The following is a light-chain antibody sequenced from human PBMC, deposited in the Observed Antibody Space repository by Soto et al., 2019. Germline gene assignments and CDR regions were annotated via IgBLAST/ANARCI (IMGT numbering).Light chain of an antibody. Sequence: DIQMTQSPASLSASLGDRVTITWGASQTISSYLNWYQQKPGKAPNLLTYDASTLHSGVPSRFSGGGYGTDFNLTISSLQTEDFATYYCQQVNVYPSTFGGGTKVDIK. V-gene: IGKV1-39*01. CDR1: QTISSY. CDR3: QQVNVYPST. CDR2: DAS. J-gene: IGKJ4*01.